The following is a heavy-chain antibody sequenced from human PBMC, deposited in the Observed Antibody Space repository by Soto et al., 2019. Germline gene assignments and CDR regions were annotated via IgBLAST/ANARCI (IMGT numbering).Heavy chain of an antibody. CDR2: INSDGSSR. D-gene: IGHD3-10*01. CDR1: GSTLSGYW. Sequence: GGSLRLSCAASGSTLSGYWMHWVRQAPGKGLVWVSRINSDGSSRSYADSVKGRFTISRDNAENTLYLQMNSLRVEDTALYYCARDLTYGTGSYPLYWGQGTLVTVSS. CDR3: ARDLTYGTGSYPLY. J-gene: IGHJ4*02. V-gene: IGHV3-74*01.